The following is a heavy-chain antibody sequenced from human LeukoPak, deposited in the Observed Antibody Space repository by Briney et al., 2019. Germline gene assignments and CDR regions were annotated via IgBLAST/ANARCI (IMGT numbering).Heavy chain of an antibody. CDR2: IKQDGSEK. V-gene: IGHV3-7*03. D-gene: IGHD5-12*01. J-gene: IGHJ4*02. CDR1: GFTFGNDW. Sequence: GSLRLSCVDSGFTFGNDWMTWVRQAPGKGLEWVANIKQDGSEKYYVDSVKGRFTISRDNAKNSLYLQMNSLRAEDTAVYYCARDQGHSGYDLLDYWGQGALVTVSS. CDR3: ARDQGHSGYDLLDY.